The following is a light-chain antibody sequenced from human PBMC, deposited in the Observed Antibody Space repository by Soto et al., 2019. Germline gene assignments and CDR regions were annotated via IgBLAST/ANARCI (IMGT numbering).Light chain of an antibody. CDR2: AAS. Sequence: TXXXRASQGXSSYLAWYQQKPGKAPKLLIYAASTLXSGVPSXXXXXXXXXXXXXXXSSLQPEDFATYYCQQLNSYPLTFGQGTKVEXK. CDR1: QGXSSY. CDR3: QQLNSYPLT. V-gene: IGKV1-9*01. J-gene: IGKJ1*01.